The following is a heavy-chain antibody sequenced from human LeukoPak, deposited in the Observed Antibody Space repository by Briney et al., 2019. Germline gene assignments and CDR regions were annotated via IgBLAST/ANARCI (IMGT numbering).Heavy chain of an antibody. Sequence: SETLSLNCAVYGGSFSGYYWSWIRQPPGKGLEWIGEINHSGSTNYNPSLKSRVTISVDTSKNQFSLKLSSVTAADTAVYYCARGVEWLRLEGGFDYWGQGTLVTVSS. CDR3: ARGVEWLRLEGGFDY. J-gene: IGHJ4*02. CDR2: INHSGST. CDR1: GGSFSGYY. V-gene: IGHV4-34*01. D-gene: IGHD5-12*01.